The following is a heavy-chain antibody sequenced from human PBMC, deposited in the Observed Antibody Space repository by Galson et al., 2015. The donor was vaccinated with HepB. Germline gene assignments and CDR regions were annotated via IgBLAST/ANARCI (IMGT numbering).Heavy chain of an antibody. CDR1: GYTFTSYG. CDR3: ARISGGQAAAGTMDY. Sequence: SVKVSCKASGYTFTSYGISWVRQAPGQGLEWMGWITAYNGNTNYAQKLQGRVTMTTDTSTTSTTTAYMELRSLRSDDTALYYCARISGGQAAAGTMDYWGQGTLVTVSS. V-gene: IGHV1-18*01. CDR2: ITAYNGNT. D-gene: IGHD6-13*01. J-gene: IGHJ4*02.